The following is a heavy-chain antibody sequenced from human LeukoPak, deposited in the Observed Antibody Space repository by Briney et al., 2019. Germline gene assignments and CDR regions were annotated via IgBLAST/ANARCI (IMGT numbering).Heavy chain of an antibody. CDR1: GGSISSYY. V-gene: IGHV4-59*01. CDR2: IYYSGST. CDR3: AGHDPRGSYYYYYMDV. J-gene: IGHJ6*03. Sequence: SETLSLTCTVSGGSISSYYWSWIRQPPGKGLEWSGYIYYSGSTNYNPSLKSRVTISVDTSKNQFSLKRSSVTAADTAVYYCAGHDPRGSYYYYYMDVWGKGTTVTVSS.